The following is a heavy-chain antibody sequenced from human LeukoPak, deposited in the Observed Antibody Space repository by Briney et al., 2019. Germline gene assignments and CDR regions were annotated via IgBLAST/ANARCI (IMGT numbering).Heavy chain of an antibody. D-gene: IGHD1-26*01. CDR3: AEDRFAGATRYYFDY. J-gene: IGHJ4*02. CDR2: ISYDGSNK. Sequence: GRYLRLYCAAYGFTFSSYGMHWVRQAPGKGLEWVAVISYDGSNKYYADSVKGRFTISRDNSKNTVYLQMNSLRAEDTAVYYCAEDRFAGATRYYFDYWGQGTLVTVSS. V-gene: IGHV3-30*18. CDR1: GFTFSSYG.